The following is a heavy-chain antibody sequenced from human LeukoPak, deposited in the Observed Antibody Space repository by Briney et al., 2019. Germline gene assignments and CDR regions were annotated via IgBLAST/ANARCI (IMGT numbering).Heavy chain of an antibody. CDR3: ARGVYIAAAQYGY. Sequence: PSETLSLTRTVSGTSITRTYWSWIRQPPGRGLESVGYVYDTGDTNYNPSLKSRVTMSLDTSKNQFSLKLSSVTAADTAVYYCARGVYIAAAQYGYWGQGTLVTVSS. J-gene: IGHJ4*02. D-gene: IGHD6-13*01. CDR2: VYDTGDT. V-gene: IGHV4-59*01. CDR1: GTSITRTY.